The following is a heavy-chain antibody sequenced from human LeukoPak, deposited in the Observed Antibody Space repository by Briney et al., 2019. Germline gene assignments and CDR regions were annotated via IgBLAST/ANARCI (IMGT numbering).Heavy chain of an antibody. CDR3: VRGWSLPPGGDAFDI. V-gene: IGHV3-30-3*01. D-gene: IGHD3-3*01. Sequence: PGGSLRLSCAASGFTFSSYAMSLVRQAPGKGLEWVAVISDDGSTKFYADSVKGRFTISRDNSKNTVYLQMNSLRPDDTSLYYCVRGWSLPPGGDAFDIWGQGTMVTVSS. CDR1: GFTFSSYA. CDR2: ISDDGSTK. J-gene: IGHJ3*02.